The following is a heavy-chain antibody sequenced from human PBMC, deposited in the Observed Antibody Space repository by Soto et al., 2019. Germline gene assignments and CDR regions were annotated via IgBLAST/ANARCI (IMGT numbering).Heavy chain of an antibody. J-gene: IGHJ4*01. D-gene: IGHD6-19*01. CDR3: AGGTGVARNY. V-gene: IGHV4-30-2*01. CDR2: IYHSGST. CDR1: CGSISSGGYS. Sequence: QLQLQESGSGLVKPSQTLSLTCAVSCGSISSGGYSCSWIRQPPGKGLEWIGYIYHSGSTYYNSSLQSRVTISVDRSKNQFSLKLSAVTAADTAVYYCAGGTGVARNYWGHGTLVTVSS.